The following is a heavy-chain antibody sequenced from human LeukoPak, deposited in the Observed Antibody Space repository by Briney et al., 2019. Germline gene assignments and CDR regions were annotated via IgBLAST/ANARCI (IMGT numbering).Heavy chain of an antibody. CDR2: ISGSCGST. CDR1: GFTFSSYA. V-gene: IGHV3-23*01. D-gene: IGHD1-26*01. CDR3: AKAVGATFLDYFDY. Sequence: GGSLRLSCAASGFTFSSYAMSWVRQAPGKGLEWVSAISGSCGSTYYADSVKGRFTISRDNSNNTLYLQMNSLRAKDTAVYYCAKAVGATFLDYFDYWGQGTLVTVSS. J-gene: IGHJ4*02.